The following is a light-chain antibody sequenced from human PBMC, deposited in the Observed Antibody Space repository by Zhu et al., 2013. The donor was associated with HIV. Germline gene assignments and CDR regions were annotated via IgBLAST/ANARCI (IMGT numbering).Light chain of an antibody. CDR1: QSITWNH. CDR2: GAS. J-gene: IGKJ2*01. V-gene: IGKV3-20*01. Sequence: EIVLMQSPGTLSLSPGERATLSCRVSQSITWNHLTWYQHNPGQGPRLLIYGASIRATGVPDRFSGSGSGTDFTLTISRLEPEDFAVYYCQNYQHGVSPPYTFGRGTKLEIK. CDR3: QNYQHGVSPPYT.